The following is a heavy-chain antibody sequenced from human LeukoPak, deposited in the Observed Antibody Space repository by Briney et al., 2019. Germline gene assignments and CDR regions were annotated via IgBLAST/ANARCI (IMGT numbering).Heavy chain of an antibody. Sequence: GGSLRLSCAASGFIFSGYVMTWVRQAPGKGLEWVPGISGSGDKTYYADSVTGRFTISRDNSKDTLYLQMNSLRADDTAVYYCAIGERFIDAFEFWGQGTMVTVSS. J-gene: IGHJ3*01. CDR1: GFIFSGYV. V-gene: IGHV3-23*01. CDR3: AIGERFIDAFEF. CDR2: ISGSGDKT.